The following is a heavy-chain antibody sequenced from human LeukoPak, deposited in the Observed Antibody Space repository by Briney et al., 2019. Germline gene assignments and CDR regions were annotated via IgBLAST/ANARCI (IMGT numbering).Heavy chain of an antibody. V-gene: IGHV4-4*02. CDR3: ARDVGTALVTGDY. J-gene: IGHJ4*02. Sequence: SGTLSLTCGVSGGSISSNNWWSWVRQPPGQGLEWIGEIYHSGSANYNPSLKSRVTISVDKSKNQLSLKLISVTAADTAVYYCARDVGTALVTGDYWGQGALVTVSS. CDR2: IYHSGSA. CDR1: GGSISSNNW. D-gene: IGHD5-18*01.